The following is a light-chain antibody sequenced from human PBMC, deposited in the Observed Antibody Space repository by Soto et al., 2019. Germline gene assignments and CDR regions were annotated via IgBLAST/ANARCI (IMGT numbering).Light chain of an antibody. Sequence: DIQMTQSPSSLSASVGDRVTVTCRASQSIRNCLAWYQQKPGKAPKLLIYAASSLQSGVPSRFSGSGSATEITLTIISLQPYDFATYYCQQYNNYWTFGQGTKVDIK. CDR3: QQYNNYWT. CDR2: AAS. J-gene: IGKJ1*01. CDR1: QSIRNC. V-gene: IGKV1-5*01.